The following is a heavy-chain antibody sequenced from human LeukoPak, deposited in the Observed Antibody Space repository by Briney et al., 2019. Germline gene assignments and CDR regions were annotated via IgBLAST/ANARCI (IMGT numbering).Heavy chain of an antibody. CDR2: ISSSSSYI. V-gene: IGHV3-21*01. J-gene: IGHJ3*02. CDR1: GFTFSSYS. CDR3: ARFGSGLRYFDWLFDAFDI. D-gene: IGHD3-9*01. Sequence: GGSLRLSCAASGFTFSSYSMNWVRQAPGKGLEWVSSISSSSSYIYYADSVKGRFTISRDNAKNSLYPQMNSLRAEDTAAYYCARFGSGLRYFDWLFDAFDIWGQGTMVTVSS.